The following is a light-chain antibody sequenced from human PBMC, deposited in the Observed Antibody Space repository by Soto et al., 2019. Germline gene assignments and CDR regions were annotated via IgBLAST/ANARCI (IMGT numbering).Light chain of an antibody. Sequence: QCVLTQPASVSGSPGQSITISCTGTSSDVGSYNLVSWYQQHPGKAPKLMIYEVSKRPSGVSNRFSGSKSGNTASLTISGLQAEDEADYYCCSYAGSSPFVVFGGGTKVTVL. CDR1: SSDVGSYNL. J-gene: IGLJ2*01. CDR3: CSYAGSSPFVV. CDR2: EVS. V-gene: IGLV2-23*02.